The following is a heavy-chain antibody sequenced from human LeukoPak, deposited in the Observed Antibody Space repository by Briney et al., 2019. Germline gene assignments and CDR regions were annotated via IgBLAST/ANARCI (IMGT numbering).Heavy chain of an antibody. V-gene: IGHV3-23*01. J-gene: IGHJ4*02. D-gene: IGHD4-11*01. CDR1: GFTFSTYA. Sequence: GGSLRLSCAASGFTFSTYAMTWVRQAPGKGLEWVSTITSGLTTYYADSVRGRFTISRDNSKYTVYLQMYSLRAEDTALYYCAKDYPDLTPATTTLGPFFDAWGPGTLVTVSS. CDR2: ITSGLTT. CDR3: AKDYPDLTPATTTLGPFFDA.